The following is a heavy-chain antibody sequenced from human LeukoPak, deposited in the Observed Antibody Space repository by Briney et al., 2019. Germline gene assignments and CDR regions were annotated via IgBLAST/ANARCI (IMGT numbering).Heavy chain of an antibody. J-gene: IGHJ4*02. V-gene: IGHV1-2*02. D-gene: IGHD6-13*01. CDR2: INPNSGGT. Sequence: ASVKVSCKAAGYTFTAYYMHWVRQAHGQGLEWKGWINPNSGGTNYAQKFQGRVTMTRDTSISTAYMELSRLRSDDTALYYCARLLAAAGTFDYWGQGTLVTVSS. CDR3: ARLLAAAGTFDY. CDR1: GYTFTAYY.